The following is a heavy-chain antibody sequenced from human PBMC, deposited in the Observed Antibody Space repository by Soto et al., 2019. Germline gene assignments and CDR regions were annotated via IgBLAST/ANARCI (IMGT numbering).Heavy chain of an antibody. J-gene: IGHJ4*02. CDR1: GYTFTSHY. CDR2: INPSGGST. Sequence: QVQLVQSGAEVKKPGASVKVSCKASGYTFTSHYMHWVRQAPVQGLEWMGIINPSGGSTSDAQKLQGRVTMTRDTSTSTVYMELSSLRSEDTAVYYCARDREVVVVAATRVFDYWGQGTLVTVSS. V-gene: IGHV1-46*03. CDR3: ARDREVVVVAATRVFDY. D-gene: IGHD2-15*01.